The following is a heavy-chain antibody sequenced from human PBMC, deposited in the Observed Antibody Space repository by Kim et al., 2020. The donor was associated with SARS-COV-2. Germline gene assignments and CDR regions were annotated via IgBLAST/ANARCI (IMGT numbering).Heavy chain of an antibody. CDR3: ARAVWYYYDSSGYTL. D-gene: IGHD3-22*01. CDR2: INHSGST. V-gene: IGHV4-34*01. J-gene: IGHJ1*01. CDR1: GGSFSGYY. Sequence: SETLSLTCAVYGGSFSGYYWSWIRQPPGKGLEWIGEINHSGSTNYNPSLKSRVTISVDTSKNQFSLKLSSVTAADTAVYYCARAVWYYYDSSGYTLWGQG.